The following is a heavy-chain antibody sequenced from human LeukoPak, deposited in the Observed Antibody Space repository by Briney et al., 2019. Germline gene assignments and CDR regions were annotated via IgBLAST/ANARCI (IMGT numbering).Heavy chain of an antibody. CDR1: GLTVSSTY. V-gene: IGHV3-66*01. Sequence: GGSESLFCAPSGLTVSSTYMSWARQTPGKGLEWVSVIYSGSSTYYADSVKGRFTISRDNSKNTLYLQMNSLRAEDTAVYYCARDLLEWYFDYWGQGALPAVSS. D-gene: IGHD3-3*01. CDR2: IYSGSST. CDR3: ARDLLEWYFDY. J-gene: IGHJ4*02.